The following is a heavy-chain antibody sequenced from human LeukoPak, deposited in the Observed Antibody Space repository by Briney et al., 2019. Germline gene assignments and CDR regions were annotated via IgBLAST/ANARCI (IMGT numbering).Heavy chain of an antibody. D-gene: IGHD5-24*01. J-gene: IGHJ3*02. Sequence: GGSLRLSCAASGFTVSSNYMSWVRQAPGKGLEWVSVIYSGGSTYYADSVKGRFTISRDNSKNTLYLQMNSLRAEDTAVYYCARGGPGDGYILDAFDIWGQGTMVTVSS. V-gene: IGHV3-53*01. CDR1: GFTVSSNY. CDR3: ARGGPGDGYILDAFDI. CDR2: IYSGGST.